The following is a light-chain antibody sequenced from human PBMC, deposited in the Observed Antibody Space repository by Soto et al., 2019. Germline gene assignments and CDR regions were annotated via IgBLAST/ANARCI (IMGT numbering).Light chain of an antibody. J-gene: IGKJ1*01. Sequence: VWTQPRGTVSLSPGERATLSRRASQIFXSNYLALYQQKTGQAPKVLXVGSSIRATGSPDRLTGSGSGTDFTLTISRLDPEYFAVYYCQLYGASTKTFGQGTKVDIK. CDR2: GSS. CDR3: QLYGASTKT. CDR1: QIFXSNY. V-gene: IGKV3-20*01.